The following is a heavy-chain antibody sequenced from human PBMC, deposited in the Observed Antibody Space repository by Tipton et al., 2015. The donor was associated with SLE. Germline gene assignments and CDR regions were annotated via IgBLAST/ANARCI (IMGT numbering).Heavy chain of an antibody. Sequence: TLSLTCTVSGGSISNGSYYWSWIRQPAGKGLEWIGRIYTSGSTNYNPSLKSRVTISVDTSKNQFSLKLSSVTAADTAVYYCARDKGYWGQGTLVTVSS. CDR3: ARDKGY. J-gene: IGHJ4*02. CDR2: IYTSGST. V-gene: IGHV4-61*02. CDR1: GGSISNGSYY.